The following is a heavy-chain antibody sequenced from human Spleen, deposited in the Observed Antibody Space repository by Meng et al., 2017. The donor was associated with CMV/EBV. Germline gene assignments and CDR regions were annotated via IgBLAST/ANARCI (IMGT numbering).Heavy chain of an antibody. D-gene: IGHD3-10*01. Sequence: KASGHTCTTYTLHWVRQAPGQGLEWMGIINPSGGTTTYTQKFQGRVTMTRDTSTSTVYMELSSLRSEDTAVYYCARELEGTYYFDYWGQGTLVTVSS. J-gene: IGHJ4*02. CDR3: ARELEGTYYFDY. CDR2: INPSGGTT. V-gene: IGHV1-46*01. CDR1: GHTCTTYT.